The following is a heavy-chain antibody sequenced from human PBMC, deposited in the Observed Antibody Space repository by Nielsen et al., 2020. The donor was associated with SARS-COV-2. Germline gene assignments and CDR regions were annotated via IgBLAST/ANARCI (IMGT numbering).Heavy chain of an antibody. CDR1: GFTFSSYA. D-gene: IGHD6-19*01. CDR2: ISGSGGST. Sequence: GESLKISCAASGFTFSSYAMSWVRQAPGKGLEWVSAISGSGGSTYYADSVKGRFTISRDNSKNTLYLQMNSLRAEDTAVYYCAKEGRSGWGTDDYWGQGTLVTVSS. J-gene: IGHJ4*02. V-gene: IGHV3-23*01. CDR3: AKEGRSGWGTDDY.